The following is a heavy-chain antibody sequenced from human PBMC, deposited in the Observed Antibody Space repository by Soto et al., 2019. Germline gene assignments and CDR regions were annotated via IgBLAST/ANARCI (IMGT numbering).Heavy chain of an antibody. V-gene: IGHV3-30*02. CDR2: VWKDGSNR. CDR3: AKVPRGPNFGYYNF. CDR1: GITFSDYG. D-gene: IGHD3-9*01. J-gene: IGHJ4*02. Sequence: GGSLILSCAASGITFSDYGMHWVRQAPGKGLEWVAGVWKDGSNRYYVDSVKGRFTISRDNSKNTLYLQMNSLRDEDTAVYYCAKVPRGPNFGYYNFWGQGTLVTVSS.